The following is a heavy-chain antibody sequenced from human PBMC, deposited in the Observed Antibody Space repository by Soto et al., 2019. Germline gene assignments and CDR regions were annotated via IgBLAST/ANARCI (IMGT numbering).Heavy chain of an antibody. D-gene: IGHD5-18*01. J-gene: IGHJ5*02. CDR2: ISYSGTT. CDR1: GDSIISNNNY. CDR3: ARGRGYSYGIDP. V-gene: IGHV4-30-4*01. Sequence: QVQLQESGPGLVKPSQTLSLTFTVSGDSIISNNNYWSWIRQPQGGGLEWIGFISYSGTTSYSPSLKSRVAISLDTSKNQFSLSLSSVTAADTAVYYCARGRGYSYGIDPCGQGTLVTVSS.